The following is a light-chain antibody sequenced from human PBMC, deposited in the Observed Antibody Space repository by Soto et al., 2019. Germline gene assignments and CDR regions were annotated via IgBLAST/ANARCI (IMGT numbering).Light chain of an antibody. CDR2: GAS. CDR3: QQYGSSPRT. V-gene: IGKV3-20*01. Sequence: EIVLTQSPGTLSLSPGERATLSCRASQSVSSSYLGWYQQKPGQAPRLLIYGASSRATGLPDRFSGSGSGTDFTLTISSLEPEGFAVYYCQQYGSSPRTFGQGTKVDSK. J-gene: IGKJ1*01. CDR1: QSVSSSY.